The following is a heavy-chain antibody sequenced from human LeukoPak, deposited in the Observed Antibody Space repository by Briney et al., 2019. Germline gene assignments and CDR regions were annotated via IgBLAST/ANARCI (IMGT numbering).Heavy chain of an antibody. J-gene: IGHJ4*02. CDR3: AKDRSRYYYDSSGYYSDY. CDR1: GFTFSSYG. Sequence: PGGSLRLSCAASGFTFSSYGMHWVRQAPGKGLEWVAFIRYDGSNKYYADSVKGRFTISRDNSKNTLYLQMNSLRAEDTAVYYCAKDRSRYYYDSSGYYSDYWGQGTLVTVSS. D-gene: IGHD3-22*01. V-gene: IGHV3-30*02. CDR2: IRYDGSNK.